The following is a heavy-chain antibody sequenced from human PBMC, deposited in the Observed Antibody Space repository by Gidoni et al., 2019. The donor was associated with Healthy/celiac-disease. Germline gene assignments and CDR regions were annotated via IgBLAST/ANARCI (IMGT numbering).Heavy chain of an antibody. CDR2: ISAYNGNT. D-gene: IGHD3-3*01. Sequence: QVQLVQSGAEVKKPGASVKVSCKASGYTFTSYGISWVRQAPGQGLEWMGWISAYNGNTNYAQKLQGRVTMTTDTSTSTAYMELRSLRSDDTAVYYCARVLRFLEWTRDSFGWFDPWGQGTLVTVSS. J-gene: IGHJ5*02. V-gene: IGHV1-18*04. CDR1: GYTFTSYG. CDR3: ARVLRFLEWTRDSFGWFDP.